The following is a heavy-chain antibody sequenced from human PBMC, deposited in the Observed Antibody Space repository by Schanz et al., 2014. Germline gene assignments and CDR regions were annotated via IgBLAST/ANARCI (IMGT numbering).Heavy chain of an antibody. J-gene: IGHJ4*02. CDR3: ARDELYDFWSGYYAR. D-gene: IGHD3-3*01. V-gene: IGHV4-38-2*02. CDR1: GDSISTSYY. Sequence: QVQLQESGPGLVKPSETLSLTCTVSGDSISTSYYWGWIRQPPGKGLEWIGEINHSGSTFYNPSLKSRFTISIDTFKNQMSLQLSSVTAADTAVYYCARDELYDFWSGYYARWGQGTLVTVSS. CDR2: INHSGST.